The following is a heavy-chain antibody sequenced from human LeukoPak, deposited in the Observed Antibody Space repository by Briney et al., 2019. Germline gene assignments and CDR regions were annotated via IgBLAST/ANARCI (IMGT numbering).Heavy chain of an antibody. Sequence: ASVKVSCKVSGYTLTELSMHWVRQAPGKGLEWMGGFDPEDGETIYAQKFQGRVTMTEDTSTDTAYMELSSLRSEDTAVYYCTTDGPTLYCSGGSCYRTDDYWGQGTLVTVSS. CDR1: GYTLTELS. CDR2: FDPEDGET. V-gene: IGHV1-24*01. D-gene: IGHD2-15*01. CDR3: TTDGPTLYCSGGSCYRTDDY. J-gene: IGHJ4*02.